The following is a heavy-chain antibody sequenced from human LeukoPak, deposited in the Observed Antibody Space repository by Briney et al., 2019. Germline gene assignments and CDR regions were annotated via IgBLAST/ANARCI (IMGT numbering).Heavy chain of an antibody. CDR3: ARDIAAAGLFFDY. CDR2: IKYDGSER. J-gene: IGHJ4*02. D-gene: IGHD6-13*01. V-gene: IGHV3-7*01. Sequence: GGSLRLSCAASGFTISDYWMSWVRQAPGRGLEWVANIKYDGSERYYVDSVKGRFTISRDTATNSVYLYMNSLRADDTAVYYCARDIAAAGLFFDYWGQGTLVTASS. CDR1: GFTISDYW.